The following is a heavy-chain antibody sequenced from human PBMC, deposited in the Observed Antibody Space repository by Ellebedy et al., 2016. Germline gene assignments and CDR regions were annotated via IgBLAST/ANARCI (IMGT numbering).Heavy chain of an antibody. D-gene: IGHD2-2*01. Sequence: ASVKVSCXASGYTFTSYDINWVRQATGQGLEWMGWMNPNSGNTGYAQKFQGRVTMTRNTSISTAYMELSSLRSEDTAVYYCARVVGYCSSTSCYPTWFDPWGQGTLVTVSP. J-gene: IGHJ5*02. CDR3: ARVVGYCSSTSCYPTWFDP. CDR1: GYTFTSYD. V-gene: IGHV1-8*01. CDR2: MNPNSGNT.